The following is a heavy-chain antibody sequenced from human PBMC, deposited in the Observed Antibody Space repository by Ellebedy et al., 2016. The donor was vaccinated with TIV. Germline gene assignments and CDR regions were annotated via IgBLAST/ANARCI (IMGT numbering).Heavy chain of an antibody. CDR2: ISAYNGDT. Sequence: ASVKVSCKASGYTFTSFAITWVRQAPGQGLELMGWISAYNGDTNYAQKLQGRVTMTTDTSTSTAYMELRSLRSDDTAVYYCARKGPFVYDSSGYSDYWGQGTLLTVSS. CDR1: GYTFTSFA. CDR3: ARKGPFVYDSSGYSDY. V-gene: IGHV1-18*01. J-gene: IGHJ4*02. D-gene: IGHD3-22*01.